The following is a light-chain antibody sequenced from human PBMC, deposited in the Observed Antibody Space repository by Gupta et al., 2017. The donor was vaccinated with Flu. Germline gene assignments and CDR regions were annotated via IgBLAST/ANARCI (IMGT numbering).Light chain of an antibody. CDR2: DDR. Sequence: TARSSCGADNSGSKSVQWYQKAPGQAPGLVVFDDRARRSGIRERCSGSSCGNTATLTISRVGSGDEADFYCQVWDSGMYHAGVFGGGTKLTVL. CDR1: NSGSKS. J-gene: IGLJ3*02. CDR3: QVWDSGMYHAGV. V-gene: IGLV3-21*02.